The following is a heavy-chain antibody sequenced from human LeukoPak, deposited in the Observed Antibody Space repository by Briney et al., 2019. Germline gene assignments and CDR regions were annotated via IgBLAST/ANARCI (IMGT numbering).Heavy chain of an antibody. CDR3: ARGDYAVDY. Sequence: PSETLSPTCTVSGGSISSYYWSWIRQPAGKGLEWIGRIYTSGSTNYNLSLKSRVTMSVDMYKNQFSLTLSSVTAADTAVYYCARGDYAVDYWGQGTLVTVSS. V-gene: IGHV4-4*07. J-gene: IGHJ4*02. CDR2: IYTSGST. CDR1: GGSISSYY. D-gene: IGHD4-17*01.